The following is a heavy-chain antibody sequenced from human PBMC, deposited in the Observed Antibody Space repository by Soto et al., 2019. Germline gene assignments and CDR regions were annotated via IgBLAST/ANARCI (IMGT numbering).Heavy chain of an antibody. CDR2: INHSGST. Sequence: SETLSLTCAVYGGSFSGYYWSWIRQPPGKGLEWIGEINHSGSTNYNPSLKSRVTISVDTSKNQFSLKLSSVTAADTAVYYCATRRPASYYYGMDVWGQGTTVTVSS. J-gene: IGHJ6*02. V-gene: IGHV4-34*01. CDR1: GGSFSGYY. CDR3: ATRRPASYYYGMDV.